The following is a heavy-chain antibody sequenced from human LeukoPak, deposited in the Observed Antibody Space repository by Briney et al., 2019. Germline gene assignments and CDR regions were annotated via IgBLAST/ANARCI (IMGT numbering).Heavy chain of an antibody. CDR1: GFTFSSYA. Sequence: GGSLRLSCAASGFTFSSYAMSWVRQAPGKGLEWVSAISGSGGSTYYADSVKGRFTISRDNSKNTRYLQMNSLRAEDTAVYYCAQVYNYYDSSGYYHGWFDPWGQGTLVTVSS. J-gene: IGHJ5*02. V-gene: IGHV3-23*01. CDR2: ISGSGGST. D-gene: IGHD3-22*01. CDR3: AQVYNYYDSSGYYHGWFDP.